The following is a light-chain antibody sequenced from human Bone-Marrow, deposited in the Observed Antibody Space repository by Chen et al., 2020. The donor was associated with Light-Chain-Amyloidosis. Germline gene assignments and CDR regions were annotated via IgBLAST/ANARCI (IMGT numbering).Light chain of an antibody. V-gene: IGLV2-14*01. Sequence: QSALTQPASVSGSPGQSITISCTGTSSDVGGDNHVSWYQQHPDKAPKLMIYEVTNRPSWVPDRFYGSKSAKTASLTISGLQTEDEADYFCSSYTITNTLVFGSGTRVTVL. J-gene: IGLJ1*01. CDR2: EVT. CDR3: SSYTITNTLV. CDR1: SSDVGGDNH.